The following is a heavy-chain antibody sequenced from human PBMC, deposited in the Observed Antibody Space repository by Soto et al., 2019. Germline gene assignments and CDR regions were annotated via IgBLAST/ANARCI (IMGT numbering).Heavy chain of an antibody. Sequence: QVQLLQSGAEVKKPVASVKVSCKTSGYTFNGYSISWVRQAPGQGLEWMGGISTYNGSTNTAQRFQGRVTMTTETSTRTAYMELTNLKFDDTDVYYCARVDRSSWWGFDDWGQGTLVTVSS. J-gene: IGHJ4*02. D-gene: IGHD6-13*01. V-gene: IGHV1-18*04. CDR2: ISTYNGST. CDR1: GYTFNGYS. CDR3: ARVDRSSWWGFDD.